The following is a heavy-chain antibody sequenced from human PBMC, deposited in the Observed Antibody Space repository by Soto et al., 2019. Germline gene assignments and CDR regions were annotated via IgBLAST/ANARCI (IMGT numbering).Heavy chain of an antibody. Sequence: PSETVSLTCTVSGGSVSSSSYYWGWVLQPPGKGLEWIGSVYYSGSTYYNPSLESRVTISVDTSKNQFSLKLSSVTAADTAVYYCASATYYYDSEPFDYRGQGTLVTVSS. V-gene: IGHV4-39*01. CDR2: VYYSGST. J-gene: IGHJ4*02. D-gene: IGHD3-22*01. CDR3: ASATYYYDSEPFDY. CDR1: GGSVSSSSYY.